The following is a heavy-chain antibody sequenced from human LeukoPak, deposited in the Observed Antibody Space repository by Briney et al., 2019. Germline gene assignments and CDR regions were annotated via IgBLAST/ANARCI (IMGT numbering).Heavy chain of an antibody. CDR2: INHSGST. J-gene: IGHJ4*02. CDR1: GGSISSDDHY. CDR3: ARSRIRTAYFDY. V-gene: IGHV4-30-4*01. D-gene: IGHD2-21*02. Sequence: PSQTLSLTCTVSGGSISSDDHYWSWIRQPPGKGLEWIGEINHSGSTNYNPSLKSRVTISVDTSKNQFSLKLSSVTAADTAVYYCARSRIRTAYFDYWGQGTLVTVSS.